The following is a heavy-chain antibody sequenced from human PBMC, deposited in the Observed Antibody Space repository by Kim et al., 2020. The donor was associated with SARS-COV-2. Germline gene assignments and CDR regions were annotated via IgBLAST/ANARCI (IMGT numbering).Heavy chain of an antibody. CDR3: AKGTLPNCSGVRCYPFDY. Sequence: GGSLRLSCAASEFTFSNYAMNWVRQAPGKRLEWVSSITDNGGSTYHADSVRGRLTISRDNSKNTLYLQMNSLRAEDTAVYYCAKGTLPNCSGVRCYPFDYWGRGTQVAVSS. CDR1: EFTFSNYA. J-gene: IGHJ4*02. V-gene: IGHV3-23*01. D-gene: IGHD2-15*01. CDR2: ITDNGGST.